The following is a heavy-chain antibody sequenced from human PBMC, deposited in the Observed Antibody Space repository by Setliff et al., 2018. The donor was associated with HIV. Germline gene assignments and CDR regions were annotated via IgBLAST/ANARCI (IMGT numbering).Heavy chain of an antibody. CDR1: GGSISSSSYY. J-gene: IGHJ6*03. Sequence: PSETLSLTCTVSGGSISSSSYYWGWIRQPPGKGLEWIGSIYYSGSTYYNPSLKSRVTISVDTSKNQFSLKLSAVTAADTAVYYCARTLYSSSWYVAGYYYMDVWGKGTTVTVSS. D-gene: IGHD6-13*01. CDR2: IYYSGST. V-gene: IGHV4-39*01. CDR3: ARTLYSSSWYVAGYYYMDV.